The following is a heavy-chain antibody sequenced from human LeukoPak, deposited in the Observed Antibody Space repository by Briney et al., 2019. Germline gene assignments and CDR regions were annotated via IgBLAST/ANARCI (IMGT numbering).Heavy chain of an antibody. CDR3: ARVSLGGYAPFDI. V-gene: IGHV4-59*01. D-gene: IGHD5-12*01. CDR1: GGSISSYY. J-gene: IGHJ3*02. CDR2: IYYSGST. Sequence: SETLSLTCTVSGGSISSYYWSWIRQPPGKGLEWIGYIYYSGSTNYNPSLKSRVTISVDTSKNQFSLKLSSVTAADTAVYYCARVSLGGYAPFDIWGQGTMVTVSS.